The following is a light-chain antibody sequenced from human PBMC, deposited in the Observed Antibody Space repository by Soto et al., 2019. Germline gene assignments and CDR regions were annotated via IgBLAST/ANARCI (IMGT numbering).Light chain of an antibody. Sequence: EIILTQSPVTLSVSPGERATLSCRASQSVSDKLAWYQQKPGQAPRLLIYGSSTRVTGIPDRFSGSGSGTDFTLTINRLEPEDFAVYYCQQHETLITFGQGTRLEIK. CDR2: GSS. V-gene: IGKV3D-15*01. CDR1: QSVSDK. CDR3: QQHETLIT. J-gene: IGKJ5*01.